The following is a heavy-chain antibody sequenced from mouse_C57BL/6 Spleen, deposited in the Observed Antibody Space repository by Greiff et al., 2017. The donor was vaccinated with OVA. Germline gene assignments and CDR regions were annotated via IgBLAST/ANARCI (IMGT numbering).Heavy chain of an antibody. CDR2: IDPSDSYT. J-gene: IGHJ2*01. CDR1: GYTFTSYW. D-gene: IGHD1-1*01. CDR3: APITTVVHY. V-gene: IGHV1-59*01. Sequence: QVQLQQPGAELVRPGTSVKLSCKASGYTFTSYWMHWVKQRPGQGLEWIGVIDPSDSYTNYNQKFKGKATLTVDTSSSTAYMQLSSLTSEDAAVYYCAPITTVVHYWGQGTTLTVSS.